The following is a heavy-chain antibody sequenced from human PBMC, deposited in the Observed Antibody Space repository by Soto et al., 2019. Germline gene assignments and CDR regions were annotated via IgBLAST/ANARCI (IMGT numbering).Heavy chain of an antibody. J-gene: IGHJ4*02. V-gene: IGHV4-30-2*01. CDR2: IYHSGST. CDR3: AREIQWSAAARNVFDY. Sequence: QLQLQESGSGLVKPSQTLSLTCAVSGGYISSGGYSWSWIRQPPGKGLEWIGYIYHSGSTYYNPSLKRRVTISVYRSKNQFSLKLSSVSAADTDVYYCAREIQWSAAARNVFDYWGQGTLVTLSS. CDR1: GGYISSGGYS. D-gene: IGHD6-13*01.